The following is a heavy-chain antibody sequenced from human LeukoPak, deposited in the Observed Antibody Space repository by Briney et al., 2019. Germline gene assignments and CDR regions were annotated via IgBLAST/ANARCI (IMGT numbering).Heavy chain of an antibody. CDR3: AKGYYYYFDY. CDR1: GFTLSSYG. CDR2: IRYDGSNK. Sequence: GGPLRLSCAASGFTLSSYGMHWVRQAPGKGLEWVAFIRYDGSNKYYADSVKGRFTISRDNSKNTLYLQMNSLRAEDTAVYYCAKGYYYYFDYWGQGTLVTVSS. J-gene: IGHJ4*02. D-gene: IGHD3-10*01. V-gene: IGHV3-30*02.